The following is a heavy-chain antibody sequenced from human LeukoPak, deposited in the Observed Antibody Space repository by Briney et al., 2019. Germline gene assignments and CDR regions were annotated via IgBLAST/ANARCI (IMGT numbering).Heavy chain of an antibody. V-gene: IGHV1-2*04. CDR2: INPNSGGT. Sequence: ASVKVSCKASGYTFTGYYMHWVRQAPGQGLEWMGWINPNSGGTNYAQKFQGWVTMTRDTSISTAYMELSRLRSDDTAVYYCARVPFDWLPYYFDYWGQGTLVTVSS. CDR1: GYTFTGYY. D-gene: IGHD3-9*01. J-gene: IGHJ4*02. CDR3: ARVPFDWLPYYFDY.